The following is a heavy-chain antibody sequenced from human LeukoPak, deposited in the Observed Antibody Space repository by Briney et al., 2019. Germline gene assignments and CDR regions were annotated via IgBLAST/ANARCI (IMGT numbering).Heavy chain of an antibody. V-gene: IGHV1-69*05. J-gene: IGHJ4*02. CDR2: IIPIFGTA. CDR1: GGTFSSYA. Sequence: ASVKVSCKASGGTFSSYAISWVRQAPGQGLEWMGGIIPIFGTANYAQKFQGRVTITTDESTSTAYMELSSLRSEDTAVYYCATQWYNGNTVGDYWGQGTLVTVSS. D-gene: IGHD1/OR15-1a*01. CDR3: ATQWYNGNTVGDY.